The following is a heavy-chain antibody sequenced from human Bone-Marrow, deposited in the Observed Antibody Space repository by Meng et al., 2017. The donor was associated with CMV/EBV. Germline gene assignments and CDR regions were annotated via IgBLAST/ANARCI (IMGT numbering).Heavy chain of an antibody. CDR1: ASISSIRYY. CDR3: ARRAGLGGVANNWFDP. CDR2: IYYSGRP. V-gene: IGHV4-39*01. J-gene: IGHJ5*02. Sequence: ASISSIRYYWGWIRQPPGKGLAWIGSIYYSGRPYYNPSLKSRVTISVDTSKNQFSLKLSSVTAADTAVYYCARRAGLGGVANNWFDPWGQGTLVTVSS. D-gene: IGHD3-16*01.